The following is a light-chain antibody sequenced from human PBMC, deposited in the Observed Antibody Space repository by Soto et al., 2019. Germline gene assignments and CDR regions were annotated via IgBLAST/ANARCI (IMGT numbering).Light chain of an antibody. J-gene: IGKJ1*01. CDR1: QSVSTN. CDR3: QQYNSWPPWA. Sequence: EIVMTQSPATPSVSPGERATLSCRASQSVSTNLAWYQQKPGQAPRLLIYGASTRATDIPARFSGSGSGTEFTLTISSLKSEDVAVYYCQQYNSWPPWAFGQGTKVEI. CDR2: GAS. V-gene: IGKV3-15*01.